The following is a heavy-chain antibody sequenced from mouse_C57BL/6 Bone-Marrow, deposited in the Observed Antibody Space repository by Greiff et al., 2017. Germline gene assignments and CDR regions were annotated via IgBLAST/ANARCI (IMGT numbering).Heavy chain of an antibody. D-gene: IGHD2-5*01. CDR2: ILPGSGST. Sequence: ESGAELMKPGASVKLSCKATGYTFTGYWIEWVKQRPGHGLEWIGEILPGSGSTNYNEKFKGKATFTADTSSNTAYMQLSSLTTEDSAIYYCASLSYYSNPDYYAMDYWGQGTSVTVSS. CDR3: ASLSYYSNPDYYAMDY. V-gene: IGHV1-9*01. J-gene: IGHJ4*01. CDR1: GYTFTGYW.